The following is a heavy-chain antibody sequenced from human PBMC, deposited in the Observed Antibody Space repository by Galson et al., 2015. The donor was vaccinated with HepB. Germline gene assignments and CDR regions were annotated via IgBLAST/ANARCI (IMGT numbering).Heavy chain of an antibody. Sequence: SLRLSCAASGFTSSSCSMNWVRQAPGKGLEWVSYISSSSSTIYYADSVKGRFTISRDNAKNSLYLQMNSLRDEDTAVYYCARDRRDIVVVPASGTTTRLRYYYYMDVWGKGTTVTVSS. CDR2: ISSSSSTI. CDR3: ARDRRDIVVVPASGTTTRLRYYYYMDV. D-gene: IGHD2-2*01. CDR1: GFTSSSCS. V-gene: IGHV3-48*02. J-gene: IGHJ6*03.